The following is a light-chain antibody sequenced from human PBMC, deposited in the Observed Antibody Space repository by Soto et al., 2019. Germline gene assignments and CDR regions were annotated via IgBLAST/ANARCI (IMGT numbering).Light chain of an antibody. CDR2: DAS. J-gene: IGKJ4*01. CDR1: QSISGRY. V-gene: IGKV3-20*01. CDR3: QQYGSSPLT. Sequence: ETMLTQSPGTLSLSPGERASLSCRASQSISGRYLAWYQQKPGQAPRLLIYDASSRATGIPDRFSGSGSGTAFILTISRLEPEDIAVSYCQQYGSSPLTFGGGTKVEIK.